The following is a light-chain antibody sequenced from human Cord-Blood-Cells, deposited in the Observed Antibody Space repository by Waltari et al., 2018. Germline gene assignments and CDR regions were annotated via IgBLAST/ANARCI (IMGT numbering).Light chain of an antibody. Sequence: QSALTQPASVSGSPGQSITISCTGTSSDVGSYNLVSWYQQHPGKAPKLMIYEGSKRPSGVSTRFSGSRSGNTASLTISGLQAEDEADYYCCSYAGSSTYVVFGGGTKLTVL. J-gene: IGLJ2*01. CDR2: EGS. CDR1: SSDVGSYNL. V-gene: IGLV2-23*01. CDR3: CSYAGSSTYVV.